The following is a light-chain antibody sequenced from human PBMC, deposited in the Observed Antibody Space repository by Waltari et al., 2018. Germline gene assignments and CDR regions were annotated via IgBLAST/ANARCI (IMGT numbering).Light chain of an antibody. CDR2: DND. J-gene: IGLJ2*01. V-gene: IGLV1-51*01. CDR3: GTWDSSLSAEV. Sequence: QSVLTQPPSVSAAPRQKVTISCSGDSSNIGHNYVSWYQQVSGTAPKLLIYDNDKRPSGIPDRFSGSKSGTSATLDITGLQTGDDADYYCGTWDSSLSAEVFGGGTKLTVL. CDR1: SSNIGHNY.